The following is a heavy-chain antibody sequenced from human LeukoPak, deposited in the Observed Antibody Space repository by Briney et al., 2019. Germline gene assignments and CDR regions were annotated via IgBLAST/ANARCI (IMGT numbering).Heavy chain of an antibody. D-gene: IGHD3-9*01. V-gene: IGHV3-48*03. CDR3: AREDRDDILTGLYYFDY. J-gene: IGHJ4*02. CDR1: GFTFSSYE. CDR2: ISSSGSTI. Sequence: SGGSLRLSCAASGFTFSSYEMNWVRQAPGKGLEWVSYISSSGSTIYYADSVKGRFTISRDNAKNSLYLQMNSLRAEDTAVYYCAREDRDDILTGLYYFDYWGQGTLVTVSS.